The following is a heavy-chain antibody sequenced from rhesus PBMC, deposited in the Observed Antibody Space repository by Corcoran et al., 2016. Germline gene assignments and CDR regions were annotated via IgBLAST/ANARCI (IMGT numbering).Heavy chain of an antibody. CDR3: ARGCIAAAGKDWYFDI. J-gene: IGHJ2*01. V-gene: IGHV4-173*01. CDR1: GGSISSNY. D-gene: IGHD6-25*01. CDR2: ISGSGGVT. Sequence: QVQLQESGPGLVKPSETLSLTCAVSGGSISSNYWSWIRQPPGKGMEWIGRISGSGGVTDNTPALRSRRTLATDTSMNQFSLRLSSVTAAATGVYYCARGCIAAAGKDWYFDIWGPGTPITISS.